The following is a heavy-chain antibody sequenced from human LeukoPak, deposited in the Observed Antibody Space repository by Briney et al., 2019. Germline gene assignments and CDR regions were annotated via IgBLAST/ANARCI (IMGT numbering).Heavy chain of an antibody. J-gene: IGHJ4*02. CDR1: GGSFSGYY. CDR3: ARGRARRYCSSTSCYGGDFDY. Sequence: SETLSLTCAVYGGSFSGYYWSWIRQPPGKGLEWIGEINHSGSTNYNPSLKSRATISVDTSKNQFSLKLSSVTAADTAVYYCARGRARRYCSSTSCYGGDFDYWGQGTLVTVSS. V-gene: IGHV4-34*01. CDR2: INHSGST. D-gene: IGHD2-2*01.